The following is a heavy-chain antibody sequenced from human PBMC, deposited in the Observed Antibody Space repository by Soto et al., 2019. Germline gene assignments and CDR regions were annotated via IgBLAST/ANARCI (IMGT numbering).Heavy chain of an antibody. CDR2: INHSGST. D-gene: IGHD4-17*01. CDR1: CGSFSGYY. Sequence: SETLSLTCAVYCGSFSGYYWSWIRQPPGKGLEWIGEINHSGSTNYNPSLKSRVTISVDTSKNQFSLKLSSVTAADTAVYYCARGRASPPDYGDYFTTHWGQGTLVTVSS. V-gene: IGHV4-34*01. CDR3: ARGRASPPDYGDYFTTH. J-gene: IGHJ4*02.